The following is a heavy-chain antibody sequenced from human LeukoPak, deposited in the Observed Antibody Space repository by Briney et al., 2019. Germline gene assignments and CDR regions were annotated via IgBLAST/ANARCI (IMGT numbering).Heavy chain of an antibody. CDR3: ARNGYGSEYFQH. D-gene: IGHD5-18*01. CDR2: IYYSGGT. CDR1: GGSISSSNCY. V-gene: IGHV4-39*07. J-gene: IGHJ1*01. Sequence: PSETLSLTCTVSGGSISSSNCYWGWIRQPPGKGLEWIGSIYYSGGTYYNASLKSRVTISIDTSKNQFSLKLSSVIAADTAVYYCARNGYGSEYFQHWGQGTLVTVSS.